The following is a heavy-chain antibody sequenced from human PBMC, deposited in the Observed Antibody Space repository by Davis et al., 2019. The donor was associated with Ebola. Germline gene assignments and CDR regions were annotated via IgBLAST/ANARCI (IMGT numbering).Heavy chain of an antibody. CDR3: ASLTGDSIVVVSYYFDY. CDR2: NGSGHDT. Sequence: GESLKISCAASGFTFGPYAMTWVRQALGKGLEWVSSNGSGHDTQYADSVKGRFTISRDNSKNTVYLQMNSLRAEDTAVYYCASLTGDSIVVVSYYFDYWGQGTLVTVSS. V-gene: IGHV3-23*01. D-gene: IGHD3-22*01. CDR1: GFTFGPYA. J-gene: IGHJ4*02.